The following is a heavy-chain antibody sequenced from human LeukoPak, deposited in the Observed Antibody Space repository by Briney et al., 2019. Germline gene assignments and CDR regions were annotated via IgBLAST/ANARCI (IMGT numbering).Heavy chain of an antibody. J-gene: IGHJ6*02. CDR1: GYTFTSYG. Sequence: GASVKVSCKASGYTFTSYGISWVRQAPGQGLECMGWISAYNGNTNYAQKLQGRVTMTTDTSTSTAYMELRSLRSDDTAVYYCARDRVRNYDFWSGYYPYYYYYGMDVWGQGTTVTVSS. V-gene: IGHV1-18*01. CDR3: ARDRVRNYDFWSGYYPYYYYYGMDV. CDR2: ISAYNGNT. D-gene: IGHD3-3*01.